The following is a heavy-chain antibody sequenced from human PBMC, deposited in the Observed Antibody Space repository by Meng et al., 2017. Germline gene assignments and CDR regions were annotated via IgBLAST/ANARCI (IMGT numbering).Heavy chain of an antibody. Sequence: EVQLVESGGGLVTAGGSLRLSCTASGFTFRNYWMHWVRQAPGKGLVWVSSIKPDGTMTVYADSVKGRFTISRDNAKNTLYLQMNSLRSDDTAVYYCARSDWFDPWGQGTLVTVSS. V-gene: IGHV3-74*01. J-gene: IGHJ5*02. CDR3: ARSDWFDP. CDR2: IKPDGTMT. CDR1: GFTFRNYW.